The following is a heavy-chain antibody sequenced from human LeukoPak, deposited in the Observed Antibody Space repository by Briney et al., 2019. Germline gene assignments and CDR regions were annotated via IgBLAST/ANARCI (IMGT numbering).Heavy chain of an antibody. CDR1: GDSFSSSNYY. CDR3: ARHLNGYYGSGTYWQDAFDI. CDR2: MSYSGNT. D-gene: IGHD3-10*01. J-gene: IGHJ3*02. Sequence: SETLSLTCTVSGDSFSSSNYYWGWIRQPPGKGLEWIGSMSYSGNTYNNPSLKSRVTISVDTSQNQFSLKLTSVTAADTAVFYCARHLNGYYGSGTYWQDAFDIWGQGTMVTVSS. V-gene: IGHV4-39*01.